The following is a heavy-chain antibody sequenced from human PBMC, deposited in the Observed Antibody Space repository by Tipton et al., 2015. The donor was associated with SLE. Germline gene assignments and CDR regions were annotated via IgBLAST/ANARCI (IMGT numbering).Heavy chain of an antibody. J-gene: IGHJ4*02. V-gene: IGHV4-61*02. CDR2: IYTSGST. CDR1: GLSISGSNW. CDR3: ARGRIAVAGSRVDY. Sequence: TLSLTCAVSGLSISGSNWWGWIRQPPGKGLEWIGRIYTSGSTNYNPSLKSRVTISVDTSKNQFSLKLSSVTAADTAVYYCARGRIAVAGSRVDYWGQGPLVTVSS. D-gene: IGHD6-19*01.